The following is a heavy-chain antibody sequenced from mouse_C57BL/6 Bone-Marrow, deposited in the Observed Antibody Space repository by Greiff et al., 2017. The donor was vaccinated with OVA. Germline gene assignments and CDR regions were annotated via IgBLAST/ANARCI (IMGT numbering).Heavy chain of an antibody. Sequence: VQLKESGPELVKPGDSVKISCKASGYSFTGYFMNWVMQSHGKSLEWIGRINPYNGDTFYNQKFKGKATLTVDKSSSTAHMELRRLTSEDSAVYYCERIYPPYYAMDYWGQGTSVTVSS. J-gene: IGHJ4*01. CDR2: INPYNGDT. V-gene: IGHV1-20*01. CDR3: ERIYPPYYAMDY. CDR1: GYSFTGYF.